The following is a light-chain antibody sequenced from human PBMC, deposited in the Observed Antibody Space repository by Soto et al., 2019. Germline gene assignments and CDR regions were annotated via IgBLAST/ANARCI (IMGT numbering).Light chain of an antibody. CDR3: SSYTSSSTRV. Sequence: QSALTQPASVSGSPGQSITISCTGTSSDVGAYNYVSWYQQYPGKAPKLMIYEVSNRPSGASNRFSGSKSGNMASLTISGLQAEDEADYYCSSYTSSSTRVFGTGTKFTVL. J-gene: IGLJ1*01. CDR1: SSDVGAYNY. CDR2: EVS. V-gene: IGLV2-14*01.